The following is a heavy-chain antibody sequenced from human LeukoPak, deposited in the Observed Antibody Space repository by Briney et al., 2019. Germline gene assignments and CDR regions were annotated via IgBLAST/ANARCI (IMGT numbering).Heavy chain of an antibody. CDR1: GFTFSSYS. CDR3: ARDERGSYSN. J-gene: IGHJ4*02. Sequence: GGSLRLSCAASGFTFSSYSMNWVRQAPGKGLEWVSYISSSSSTIYYADSVKGRFTISRDNAKNSLYLQMNSLRAEDTAVYYCARDERGSYSNWGQGTLVTVSS. V-gene: IGHV3-48*04. CDR2: ISSSSSTI. D-gene: IGHD1-26*01.